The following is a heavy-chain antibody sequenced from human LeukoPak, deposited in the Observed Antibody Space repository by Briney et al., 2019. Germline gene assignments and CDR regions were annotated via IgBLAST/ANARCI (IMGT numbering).Heavy chain of an antibody. CDR2: IKQDGSEK. CDR1: GFTFSSYW. J-gene: IGHJ4*02. CDR3: AKGGQQLVRYYFDY. Sequence: GGSLRLSCAASGFTFSSYWMSWVRQAPGKGLEWVANIKQDGSEKYYVDSVKGRFTISRDNSKNTLYLQMNSLRPEDTAVYYCAKGGQQLVRYYFDYWGQGTLVTVSS. V-gene: IGHV3-7*01. D-gene: IGHD6-13*01.